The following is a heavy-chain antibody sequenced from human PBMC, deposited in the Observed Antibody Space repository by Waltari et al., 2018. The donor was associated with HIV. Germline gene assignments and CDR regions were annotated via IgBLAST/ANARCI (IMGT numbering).Heavy chain of an antibody. CDR3: AGAPNGDFSWLDP. CDR1: GGSVTRSTYY. CDR2: LSYSGSA. Sequence: QLQLQESGPGLVKPSETLSLTCTVSGGSVTRSTYYWGWICQAQGRGLEWIGALSYSGSAYYNPSLESRVTISRDTSKNQFSLKLQSVTAADTAVYYCAGAPNGDFSWLDPWGQGTLVTVSS. D-gene: IGHD4-17*01. V-gene: IGHV4-39*07. J-gene: IGHJ5*02.